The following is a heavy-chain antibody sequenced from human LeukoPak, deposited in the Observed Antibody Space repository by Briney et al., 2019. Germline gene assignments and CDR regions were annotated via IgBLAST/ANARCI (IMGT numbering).Heavy chain of an antibody. CDR1: GFTFSSYE. J-gene: IGHJ6*02. D-gene: IGHD2-2*01. V-gene: IGHV3-48*03. CDR3: AREMVVPAATTYYYYGMDV. Sequence: GGSLRLSCAASGFTFSSYEMNWVRQAPGKGPEWVSYISSSGSTICYADSVKGRFTISRDNAKNSLYLQMNSLRAEDTAVYYCAREMVVPAATTYYYYGMDVWGQGTTVTVSS. CDR2: ISSSGSTI.